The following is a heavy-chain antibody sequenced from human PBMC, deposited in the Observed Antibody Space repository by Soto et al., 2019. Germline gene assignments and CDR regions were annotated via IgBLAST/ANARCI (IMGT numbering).Heavy chain of an antibody. J-gene: IGHJ4*02. V-gene: IGHV1-69*04. Sequence: VASVKVSCKASGGTFSSYTISWVRQAPGQGLEWMGRIIPILGIANYAQRFQGRVTITADKSTSTAYMELSSLRSEDTAVYYSARDTYYDFWSGYGLDYWGQGTLVTVSS. CDR3: ARDTYYDFWSGYGLDY. CDR1: GGTFSSYT. D-gene: IGHD3-3*01. CDR2: IIPILGIA.